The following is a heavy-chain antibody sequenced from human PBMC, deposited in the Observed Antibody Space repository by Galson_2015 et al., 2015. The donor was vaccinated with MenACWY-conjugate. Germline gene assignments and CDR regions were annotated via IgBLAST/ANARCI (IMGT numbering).Heavy chain of an antibody. CDR1: GGSISSTNYY. D-gene: IGHD5-24*01. CDR2: IYYSGST. V-gene: IGHV4-39*07. Sequence: TLSLTCNVSGGSISSTNYYWGWIRQSPGRGLEWIGSIYYSGSTYYNPSLKSRVTISVDTSKNQSSLKLSSVTAADTAVYYCARSFDPGNSRDGFTKYYFDYWGQGPLVTVSP. J-gene: IGHJ4*02. CDR3: ARSFDPGNSRDGFTKYYFDY.